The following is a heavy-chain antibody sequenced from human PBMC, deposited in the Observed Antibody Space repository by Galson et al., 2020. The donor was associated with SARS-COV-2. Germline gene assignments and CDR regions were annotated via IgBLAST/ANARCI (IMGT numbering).Heavy chain of an antibody. CDR3: AKEGRFQNDYGDYVGLDYYYGMDV. CDR2: IWYDGSNK. Sequence: GESLKISCVASGFTFSSYGMHWVRQAPGKGLEWLAVIWYDGSNKYYADSVKGRFTISRDNSKNTLYLQMNSLRAEDTAVYYCAKEGRFQNDYGDYVGLDYYYGMDVWSQGTTVTVSS. CDR1: GFTFSSYG. D-gene: IGHD4-17*01. J-gene: IGHJ6*02. V-gene: IGHV3-33*06.